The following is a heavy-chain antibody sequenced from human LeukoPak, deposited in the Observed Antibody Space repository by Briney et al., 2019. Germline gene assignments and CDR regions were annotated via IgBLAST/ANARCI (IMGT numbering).Heavy chain of an antibody. J-gene: IGHJ4*02. CDR2: ITTYNGNT. CDR1: GYTFTSYP. Sequence: ASVKVSCKASGYTFTSYPNSWVRQAPGQGLEWMGWITTYNGNTNYAQKLQGRVTMTTDTSTSTAYMDLRGLRSDDTAVYYCARGYDYGDYVGDFDYWGQGTLVTVSS. CDR3: ARGYDYGDYVGDFDY. V-gene: IGHV1-18*01. D-gene: IGHD4-17*01.